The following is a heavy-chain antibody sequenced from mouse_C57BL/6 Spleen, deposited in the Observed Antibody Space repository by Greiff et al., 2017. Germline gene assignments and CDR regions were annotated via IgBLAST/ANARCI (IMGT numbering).Heavy chain of an antibody. CDR1: GYAFTNYL. D-gene: IGHD6-1*01. CDR2: INPGGGGT. V-gene: IGHV1-54*01. CDR3: ARNHNYYAMDY. J-gene: IGHJ4*01. Sequence: QVQLQQSGAELVRPGTSVKVSCTASGYAFTNYLIAWVNQRPDQGLEWIGVINPGGGGTNYYENFKGKARLTTDKASGSDYMQLSSLRSEDSAVYLCARNHNYYAMDYWGQGTSVTVSS.